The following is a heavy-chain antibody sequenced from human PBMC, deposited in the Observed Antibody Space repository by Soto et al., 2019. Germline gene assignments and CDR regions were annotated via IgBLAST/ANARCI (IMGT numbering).Heavy chain of an antibody. J-gene: IGHJ4*02. V-gene: IGHV3-11*06. Sequence: GGSLRLSCAASGFTFSDYYMSWIRQAPGKGLEWVSYISSSSSSSSYTNYADSVKGRFTISRDNAKNSLDLQMNSLRAEDTAVYYCARGRKVGNTGYYFDYWGQGTLVTVSS. D-gene: IGHD1-26*01. CDR1: GFTFSDYY. CDR3: ARGRKVGNTGYYFDY. CDR2: ISSSSSSSSYT.